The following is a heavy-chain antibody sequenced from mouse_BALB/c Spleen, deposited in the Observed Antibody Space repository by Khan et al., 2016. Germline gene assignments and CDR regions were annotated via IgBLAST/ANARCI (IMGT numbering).Heavy chain of an antibody. V-gene: IGHV1-18*01. Sequence: VQLKQSGPELVKPGASVKISCKTSGYTFTDYTMHWVKQSHGTSLEWIGNFNPNSVGTNYNQKLKGKATLTVAKSYSTAYIELRSLTSEDSAVYYCARGWFPYWGQGTLVTVSA. J-gene: IGHJ3*01. CDR2: FNPNSVGT. CDR3: ARGWFPY. CDR1: GYTFTDYT.